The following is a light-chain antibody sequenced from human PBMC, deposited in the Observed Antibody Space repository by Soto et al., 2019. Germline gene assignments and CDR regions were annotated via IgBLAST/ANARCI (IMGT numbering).Light chain of an antibody. CDR3: QQYDDWPPWT. J-gene: IGKJ1*01. CDR1: QSVSNN. CDR2: AAS. V-gene: IGKV3-15*01. Sequence: EVVMTQSPATLSVSPGERATLSCRASQSVSNNLAWYQQKPGQAPRLLIYAASTRATGVPARFSGSGSGTEFTLTISILQSEDFAVYYCQQYDDWPPWTFGQVTKVDIK.